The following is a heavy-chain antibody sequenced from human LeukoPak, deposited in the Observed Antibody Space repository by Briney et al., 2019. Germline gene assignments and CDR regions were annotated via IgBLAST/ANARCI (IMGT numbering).Heavy chain of an antibody. V-gene: IGHV3-15*01. D-gene: IGHD6-13*01. CDR3: TTPQLVHDAFDI. Sequence: GGSLRLSCAASGFTFSSYAMSWVRQAPGKGLEWVGRIKSKTDGGTTDYAAPVKGRFTISRDDSKNTLYLQMNSLKTEDTAVYYCTTPQLVHDAFDIWGQGTMVTVSS. CDR2: IKSKTDGGTT. J-gene: IGHJ3*02. CDR1: GFTFSSYA.